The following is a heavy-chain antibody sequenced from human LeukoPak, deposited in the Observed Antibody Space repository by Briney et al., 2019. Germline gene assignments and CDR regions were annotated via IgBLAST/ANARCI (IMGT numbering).Heavy chain of an antibody. CDR2: VTNSGGST. CDR1: GFIFSIYA. Sequence: PGGSLRLSCAASGFIFSIYAMSWVRQAPGKGLEWVSSVTNSGGSTYYADSVKGRFAISRDNFKNTLYLQMNTLRADDTAVYYCVQETGHNWGYLDYWGQGTLVTVSS. CDR3: VQETGHNWGYLDY. V-gene: IGHV3-23*01. J-gene: IGHJ4*02. D-gene: IGHD1-1*01.